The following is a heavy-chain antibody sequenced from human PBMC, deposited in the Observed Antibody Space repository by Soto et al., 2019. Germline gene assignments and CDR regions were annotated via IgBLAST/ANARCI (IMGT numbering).Heavy chain of an antibody. D-gene: IGHD5-18*01. CDR1: GYTFTSYA. J-gene: IGHJ4*02. Sequence: ASVKVSCQASGYTFTSYAMHWVRQAPGQRLEWMGWINAGNGNTKYSQKFQGRVTITRDTSASTAYMELSSLRSEDTAVYYCARSTAMAYFDYWGQGTLVTVSS. CDR3: ARSTAMAYFDY. V-gene: IGHV1-3*01. CDR2: INAGNGNT.